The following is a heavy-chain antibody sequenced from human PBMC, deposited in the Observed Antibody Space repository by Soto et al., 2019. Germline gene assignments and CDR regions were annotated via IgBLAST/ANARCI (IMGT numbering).Heavy chain of an antibody. CDR2: INHSGST. V-gene: IGHV4-34*01. D-gene: IGHD3-10*01. J-gene: IGHJ5*02. Sequence: ASETLSLTCAVYGGSFSGYYWSWIRQPPGKGLEWIWEINHSGSTNYNPSLKSRVTISVDTSKNQFSLKLSSVTAADTAVYYCARWVTMVRANWFDPWGQGTLVTVSS. CDR3: ARWVTMVRANWFDP. CDR1: GGSFSGYY.